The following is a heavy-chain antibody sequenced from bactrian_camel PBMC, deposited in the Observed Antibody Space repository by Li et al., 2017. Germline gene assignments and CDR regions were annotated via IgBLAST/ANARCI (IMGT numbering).Heavy chain of an antibody. D-gene: IGHD2*01. CDR1: GHTANRYC. CDR3: QTDLAYGGRWCPQG. V-gene: IGHV3S53*01. J-gene: IGHJ4*01. CDR2: IDNDGST. Sequence: HVLLVESGGGSAQAGGSLRLTCLVSGHTANRYCMGWIRQAPGKEREGVAAIDNDGSTSYDDSVKGRFTISQNNRKNTAYLQMDSLKPEDTAMYTCQTDLAYGGRWCPQGRGPGTQVTVS.